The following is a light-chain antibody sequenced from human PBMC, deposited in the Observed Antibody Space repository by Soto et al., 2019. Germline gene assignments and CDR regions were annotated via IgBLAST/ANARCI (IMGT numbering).Light chain of an antibody. CDR2: DVT. Sequence: QSALTQPPSVSGSPGRSVTISCTGTSSDVGGYKYVSWYQQYSGKAPKLMIYDVTKRPSGVPDRFSGSKSGNTASLTISGLQAEDEADYYCCSYAGSYSVIFGGGTKVTVL. J-gene: IGLJ2*01. CDR1: SSDVGGYKY. V-gene: IGLV2-11*01. CDR3: CSYAGSYSVI.